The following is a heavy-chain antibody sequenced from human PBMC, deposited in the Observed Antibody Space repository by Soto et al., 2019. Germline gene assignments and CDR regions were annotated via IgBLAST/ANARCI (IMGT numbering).Heavy chain of an antibody. CDR1: GFTVSSSY. D-gene: IGHD2-2*01. Sequence: PGESLKISCAASGFTVSSSYLTWVRQAPGKGLEWVAILYTGTDTVYADSVKGRFTISRDSSKNTLYLQMNSLRAEDMAVYYCARQAGCPRSTSCYGEDYYYYGMDVWGQGTTVTVSS. J-gene: IGHJ6*02. CDR3: ARQAGCPRSTSCYGEDYYYYGMDV. V-gene: IGHV3-66*04. CDR2: LYTGTDT.